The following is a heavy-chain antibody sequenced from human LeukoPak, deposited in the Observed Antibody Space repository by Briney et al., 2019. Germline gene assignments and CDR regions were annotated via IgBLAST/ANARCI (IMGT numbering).Heavy chain of an antibody. D-gene: IGHD6-19*01. J-gene: IGHJ4*02. CDR1: GFAFTTYG. V-gene: IGHV1-18*01. CDR3: ARGGLGSAVSGVDH. Sequence: ASVRVSCKASGFAFTTYGFSWVRQAPGQGPEWMGWISAYNGNTNYAQKLQGRFTMTTDTSTNTLYMELRSLRSDDTAVYYCARGGLGSAVSGVDHWGQGTLVTVSS. CDR2: ISAYNGNT.